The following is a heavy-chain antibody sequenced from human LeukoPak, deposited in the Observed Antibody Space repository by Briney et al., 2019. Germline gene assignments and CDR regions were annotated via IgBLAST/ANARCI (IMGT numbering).Heavy chain of an antibody. CDR2: INPNSGGT. J-gene: IGHJ4*02. CDR1: GYTFTSYG. CDR3: ARNIRYYYDSSGYSLN. V-gene: IGHV1-2*02. D-gene: IGHD3-22*01. Sequence: ASVKVSCKASGYTFTSYGISWVRQAPGQGLEWMGWINPNSGGTNYAQKFQGRVTMTRDTSISTAYMELSRLRSDDTAVYYCARNIRYYYDSSGYSLNWGQGTLVTVSS.